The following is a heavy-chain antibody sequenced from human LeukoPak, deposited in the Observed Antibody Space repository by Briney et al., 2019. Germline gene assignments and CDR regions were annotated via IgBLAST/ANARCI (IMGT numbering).Heavy chain of an antibody. CDR2: INPKRGGT. Sequence: GASVKVSCKASGYTFTGYYIHWVRQAPGQGLEWMGWINPKRGGTNFAQKFQGRVTLTRDTSITTAYMELSSLKSDDTAVYYCARDRRGVGGYWGQGTLVTVSS. V-gene: IGHV1-2*02. CDR3: ARDRRGVGGY. J-gene: IGHJ4*02. D-gene: IGHD3-10*01. CDR1: GYTFTGYY.